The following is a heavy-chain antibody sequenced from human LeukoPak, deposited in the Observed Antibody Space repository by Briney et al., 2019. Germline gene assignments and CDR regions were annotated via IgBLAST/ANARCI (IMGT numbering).Heavy chain of an antibody. D-gene: IGHD2-15*01. CDR3: TRNIYCSGGSCSYYFDY. J-gene: IGHJ4*02. CDR2: IRRKVSGATT. Sequence: GSLRLSCTVSGFTFGDYAMGWVRQAPGKGLEWVGLIRRKVSGATTEYAASVKGRSTISRDDSKGIAYLQMNSLKTEDTAMYYCTRNIYCSGGSCSYYFDYWGQGTLVTVSS. CDR1: GFTFGDYA. V-gene: IGHV3-49*04.